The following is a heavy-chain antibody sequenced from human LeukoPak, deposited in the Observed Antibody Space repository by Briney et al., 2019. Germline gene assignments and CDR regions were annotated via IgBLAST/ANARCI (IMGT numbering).Heavy chain of an antibody. Sequence: ASVKVSCKASGYTFTRHGISWVRQAPGQGPEWMGWISASNGNTNYAQKLQGRVTLTTDTSTSTTYMELRSLRSDDTAMYYCARALSVSSGTCYDYWGQGTLVTVSS. V-gene: IGHV1-18*01. D-gene: IGHD2-15*01. CDR2: ISASNGNT. CDR3: ARALSVSSGTCYDY. J-gene: IGHJ4*02. CDR1: GYTFTRHG.